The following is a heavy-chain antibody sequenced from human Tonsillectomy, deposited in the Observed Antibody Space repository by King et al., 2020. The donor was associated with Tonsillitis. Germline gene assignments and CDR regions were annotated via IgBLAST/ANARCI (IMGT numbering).Heavy chain of an antibody. D-gene: IGHD1-1*01. CDR2: LSSDGINK. CDR1: GLTFSRYG. CDR3: ARDQTAQRLIRSPGWAFDN. J-gene: IGHJ3*02. V-gene: IGHV3-30-3*01. Sequence: VQLVESGGGVVQPGRSLRLSCAASGLTFSRYGLHWVRQAPGKGLEWVAVLSSDGINKHYADSVKGRFTIPRDNSKNTLYLQMHSLRAEDTAVYYCARDQTAQRLIRSPGWAFDNWGQGTMVTVSS.